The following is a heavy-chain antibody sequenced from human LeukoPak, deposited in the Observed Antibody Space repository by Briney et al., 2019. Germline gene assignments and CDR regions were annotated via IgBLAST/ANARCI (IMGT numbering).Heavy chain of an antibody. CDR2: ISAYNGNT. J-gene: IGHJ1*01. V-gene: IGHV1-18*01. CDR1: GYTFTSYG. Sequence: ASVKVSCKASGYTFTSYGISWVRQAPGQGLEWMGWISAYNGNTNYAQKFQGRVTMTEDTSTDTAYMELSSLRSEDTAVYYCATDFGDSPFQHWGQGTLVTVSS. D-gene: IGHD4-17*01. CDR3: ATDFGDSPFQH.